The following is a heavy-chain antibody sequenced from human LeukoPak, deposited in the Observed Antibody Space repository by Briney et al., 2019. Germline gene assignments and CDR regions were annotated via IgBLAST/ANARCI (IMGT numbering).Heavy chain of an antibody. D-gene: IGHD2-15*01. V-gene: IGHV3-30*18. CDR1: GFTFSSYG. Sequence: PGGSLRLSCAASGFTFSSYGMHWVRQAPGKGLEWVAVISYDGSNKYYADSVKGRFTISRDNSKNTLYLQMNSLRAEDTAVYYCAKDQLWSGYCSGGSCSYYYFDYWGQGTLVTVSS. CDR2: ISYDGSNK. CDR3: AKDQLWSGYCSGGSCSYYYFDY. J-gene: IGHJ4*02.